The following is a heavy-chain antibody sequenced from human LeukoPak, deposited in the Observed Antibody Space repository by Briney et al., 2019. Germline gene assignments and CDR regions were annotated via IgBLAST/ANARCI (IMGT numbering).Heavy chain of an antibody. Sequence: PSETLPLTCAVYGGSFSGYYWSWIRQPPGKGLEWIGEINHSGSTNYNPSLKSRVTISVDTSKNQFSLKLSSVTAADTAVYYCARVSDFWSGYRQYNWFDPWGQGTLVTVSS. CDR1: GGSFSGYY. J-gene: IGHJ5*02. CDR2: INHSGST. CDR3: ARVSDFWSGYRQYNWFDP. D-gene: IGHD3-3*01. V-gene: IGHV4-34*01.